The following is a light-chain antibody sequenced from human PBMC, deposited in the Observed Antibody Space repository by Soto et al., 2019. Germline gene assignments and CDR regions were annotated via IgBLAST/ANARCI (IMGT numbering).Light chain of an antibody. V-gene: IGLV2-8*01. CDR2: EVS. CDR1: SSDIGAYIY. Sequence: QSALAQPPSASGSPGQSVTISCTGTSSDIGAYIYVSWYQQHPGKAPKLMISEVSRRPSGVPERFSGSKSGNTASPTVSGLQADDEAHYYCSSYAGSNNFVFGTGTKV. CDR3: SSYAGSNNFV. J-gene: IGLJ1*01.